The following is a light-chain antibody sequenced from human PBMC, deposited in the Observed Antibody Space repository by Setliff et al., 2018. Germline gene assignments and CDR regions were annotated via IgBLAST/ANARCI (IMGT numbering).Light chain of an antibody. CDR1: SSDVGAYNY. CDR3: CSYAGGSTYV. V-gene: IGLV2-23*02. CDR2: DVS. J-gene: IGLJ1*01. Sequence: QSALTQPASVSGSAGQSITISCTGTSSDVGAYNYVSWYQHYSGKAPKFMIYDVSKRSSGASDRFSGSKSGNTASLTISGLQAEDEADYYCCSYAGGSTYVFGTGTKGTVL.